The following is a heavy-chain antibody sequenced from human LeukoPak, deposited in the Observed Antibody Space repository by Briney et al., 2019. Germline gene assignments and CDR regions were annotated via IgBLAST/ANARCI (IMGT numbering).Heavy chain of an antibody. CDR1: GGSISSGDYY. CDR2: IYYSGST. Sequence: KASETLSLTCTVSGGSISSGDYYWSWIRQPPGKGLEWIGYIYYSGSTYYNPSLKSRVTISVDTSKNQFSLKLSSVTAADTAVYYCARDREFGPNWFDPWGQEPWSPSPQ. V-gene: IGHV4-30-4*01. J-gene: IGHJ5*02. CDR3: ARDREFGPNWFDP. D-gene: IGHD3-10*01.